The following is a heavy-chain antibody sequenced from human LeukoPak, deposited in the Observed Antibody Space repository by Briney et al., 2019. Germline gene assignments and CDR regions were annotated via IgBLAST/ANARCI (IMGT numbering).Heavy chain of an antibody. CDR3: ARLASGSYGPLTPFDY. Sequence: SETLSLTCTVSVGSISSYYWSWIRQPPGKGLEWIGDIYYSGSTNYNPSLKSRVTISVDPSKNQFSLRLSSVTAADTAVYYSARLASGSYGPLTPFDYWGQGTLVTVSS. J-gene: IGHJ4*02. CDR2: IYYSGST. V-gene: IGHV4-59*08. CDR1: VGSISSYY. D-gene: IGHD1-26*01.